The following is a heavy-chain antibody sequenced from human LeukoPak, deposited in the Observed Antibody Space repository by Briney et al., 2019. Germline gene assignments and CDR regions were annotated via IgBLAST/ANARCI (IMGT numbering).Heavy chain of an antibody. Sequence: GGSLRLSCAASGFTVSSNYMSWVRQAPGKGLEWVSVIYSGGSTYYADSVKGRFTISRDNSKNTLYLRMNSLRAEDTAVYYCARDGYYDSSGSYWGQGTLATVSS. CDR3: ARDGYYDSSGSY. V-gene: IGHV3-66*01. CDR2: IYSGGST. D-gene: IGHD3-22*01. J-gene: IGHJ4*02. CDR1: GFTVSSNY.